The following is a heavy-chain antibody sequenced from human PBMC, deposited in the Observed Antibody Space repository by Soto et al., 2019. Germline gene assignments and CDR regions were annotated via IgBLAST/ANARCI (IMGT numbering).Heavy chain of an antibody. J-gene: IGHJ5*02. V-gene: IGHV4-39*01. CDR1: GGSISSSSYY. CDR2: IYYSGST. D-gene: IGHD2-15*01. Sequence: PSENLSLTCTVSGGSISSSSYYWGWIRQPPGKGLEWIGSIYYSGSTYYNPSLKSRVTISVDTSKNQFSLKLSSVTAADTAVYYCAMTVVVAADNWFDPWGQGTLVT. CDR3: AMTVVVAADNWFDP.